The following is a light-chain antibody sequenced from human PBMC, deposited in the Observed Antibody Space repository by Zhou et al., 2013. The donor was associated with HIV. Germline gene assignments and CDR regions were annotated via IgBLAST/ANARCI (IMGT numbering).Light chain of an antibody. Sequence: DIQMTQSPSTLSASVGDRVTITCRSSQSITRWLAWYQQKPGKAPILLIYKASRLQTGVPSRFSGSGSGTEFTLTISSLQPDDFATYYCQQYNTYSPTTFGQGTKVEIK. CDR2: KAS. CDR1: QSITRW. J-gene: IGKJ1*01. V-gene: IGKV1-5*03. CDR3: QQYNTYSPTT.